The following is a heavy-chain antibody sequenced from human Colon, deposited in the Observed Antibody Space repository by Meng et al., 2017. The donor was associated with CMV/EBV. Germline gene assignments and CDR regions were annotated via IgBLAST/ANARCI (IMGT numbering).Heavy chain of an antibody. Sequence: GSLRLSCAVSGDYFNSSNYYRGWIRQPPGKGLEWIGVIYDGGSTSYNQSLKSRVTISVDTFENQFSVKVSSVTAADTAVYYCVAYARDASWQWPTDYWGQGTLVTVSS. CDR2: IYDGGST. D-gene: IGHD6-19*01. CDR3: VAYARDASWQWPTDY. J-gene: IGHJ4*02. V-gene: IGHV4-39*01. CDR1: GDYFNSSNYY.